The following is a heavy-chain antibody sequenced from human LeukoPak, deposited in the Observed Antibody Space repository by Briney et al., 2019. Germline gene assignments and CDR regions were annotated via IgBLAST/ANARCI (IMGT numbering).Heavy chain of an antibody. J-gene: IGHJ6*02. CDR2: ISYDGSNK. Sequence: PGGSLRLSCAASGFTFSSYGMHWVRQAPGKGLEWVAVISYDGSNKYYADSVKGRFTISRDNSKNTLYLQMNSLRAEDTAVYYCASGLDDYYYYYGMDVWGQGTTVTVSS. CDR1: GFTFSSYG. CDR3: ASGLDDYYYYYGMDV. V-gene: IGHV3-30*03. D-gene: IGHD1-1*01.